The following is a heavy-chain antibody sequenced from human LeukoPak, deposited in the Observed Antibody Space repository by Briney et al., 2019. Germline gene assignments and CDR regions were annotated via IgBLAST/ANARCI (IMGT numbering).Heavy chain of an antibody. Sequence: SETLSLTCTVSGGSISSSSYNWGWIRQPPGKGLEWIGSIYYSGSTYYNPSLKSRVTISVDTSKNQFSLKLSSVTAADTAVYYCASHPYSYGSSDYWGQGTLVTVSS. CDR1: GGSISSSSYN. CDR3: ASHPYSYGSSDY. J-gene: IGHJ4*02. D-gene: IGHD5-18*01. CDR2: IYYSGST. V-gene: IGHV4-39*01.